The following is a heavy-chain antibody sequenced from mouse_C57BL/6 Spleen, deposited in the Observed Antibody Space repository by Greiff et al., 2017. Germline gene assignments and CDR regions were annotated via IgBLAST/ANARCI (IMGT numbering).Heavy chain of an antibody. J-gene: IGHJ3*01. Sequence: QVQLQQSGAELVKPGASVKISCKASGYAFSSYWMNWVKQRPGKGLEWIGQIYPGDGDTNYNGKFKGKATLTADKSSSTAYMQLSSLTSEDSAVYCCASGITAVGAKGAYWGQGTLVTVSS. CDR3: ASGITAVGAKGAY. CDR2: IYPGDGDT. D-gene: IGHD1-1*01. V-gene: IGHV1-80*01. CDR1: GYAFSSYW.